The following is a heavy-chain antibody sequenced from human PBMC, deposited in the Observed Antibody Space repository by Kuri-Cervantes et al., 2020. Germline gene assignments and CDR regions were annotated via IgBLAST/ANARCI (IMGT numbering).Heavy chain of an antibody. Sequence: GESLKISCAASGFTFSSYDMHWVRQATGKGLEWVSSISSSSTIYYADSVKGRFTISRDNSKNTLYLQMNSLRAEDTAVYYCARVEPRYGDFFDYWGQGTPVTVSS. CDR2: ISSSSTI. J-gene: IGHJ4*02. D-gene: IGHD4-17*01. CDR1: GFTFSSYD. V-gene: IGHV3-69-1*01. CDR3: ARVEPRYGDFFDY.